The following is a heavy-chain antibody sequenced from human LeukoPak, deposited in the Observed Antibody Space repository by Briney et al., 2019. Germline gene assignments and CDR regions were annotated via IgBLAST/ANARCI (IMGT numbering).Heavy chain of an antibody. CDR2: IYYSGST. V-gene: IGHV4-59*01. Sequence: SETLSLTCTVSGGSISRYYWSWIRQPPGKGLEWIGYIYYSGSTNYNPSLKSRVTISVDTSKNQFSLKLSSVTAADTAVYYCAREYYYGSGSYYKSQNWFDPWGQGTLVTVSS. D-gene: IGHD3-10*01. J-gene: IGHJ5*02. CDR1: GGSISRYY. CDR3: AREYYYGSGSYYKSQNWFDP.